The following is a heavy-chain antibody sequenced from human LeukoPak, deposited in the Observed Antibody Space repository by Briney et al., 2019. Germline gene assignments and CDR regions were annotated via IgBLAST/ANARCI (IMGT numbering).Heavy chain of an antibody. V-gene: IGHV1-8*01. Sequence: GASVKVSCKASGYTFTSYDINWVRQATGQGLEWMGWMNPNSDNTGYAQKFQGRVTMTRDTSISTAYMELSSLRSEDTAVYFCARGSSEEMATIAYWGQGTLVTISS. J-gene: IGHJ4*02. CDR2: MNPNSDNT. CDR1: GYTFTSYD. CDR3: ARGSSEEMATIAY. D-gene: IGHD5-24*01.